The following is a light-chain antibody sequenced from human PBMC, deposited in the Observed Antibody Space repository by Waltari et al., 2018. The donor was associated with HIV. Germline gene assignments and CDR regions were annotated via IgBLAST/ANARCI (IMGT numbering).Light chain of an antibody. CDR1: QSVLHSPNNKNY. J-gene: IGKJ2*01. CDR3: QQYYNTPYT. CDR2: CAS. V-gene: IGKV4-1*01. Sequence: DIVMTQSPDSLAVSLGERATINCKSSQSVLHSPNNKNYLAWYQQKPGQPPKLLIFCASTRESGVPDRFSGSGSGTDFTLTISSLQAEDVAVYYCQQYYNTPYTFGQGTKLEIK.